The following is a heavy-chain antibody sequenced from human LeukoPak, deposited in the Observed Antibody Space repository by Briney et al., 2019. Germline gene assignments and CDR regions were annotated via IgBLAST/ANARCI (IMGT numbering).Heavy chain of an antibody. CDR1: GFTFSNYG. CDR3: AKVVSTGYDNYFDY. D-gene: IGHD5-12*01. J-gene: IGHJ4*02. Sequence: PGRSLRLSCAASGFTFSNYGMHGVRQAPAKGLEWVALISYDGKNYNYADAVNGRFTISRDNSKNTLYLQMNSLRPEDTAVYYCAKVVSTGYDNYFDYWGQGTLVTVSS. CDR2: ISYDGKNY. V-gene: IGHV3-30*18.